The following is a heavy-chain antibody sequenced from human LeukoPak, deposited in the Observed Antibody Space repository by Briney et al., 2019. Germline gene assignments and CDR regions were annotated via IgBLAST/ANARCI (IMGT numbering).Heavy chain of an antibody. J-gene: IGHJ3*02. CDR3: AREGVGDGAFDI. D-gene: IGHD3-16*01. CDR2: IWYDGSNK. CDR1: GFTFSSYG. Sequence: PGRSLRLSCAASGFTFSSYGMHWVRQAPGKGLEWVAVIWYDGSNKYYADSVKGRFTISRDNSKNTLYLQMNSLRAEDTAVCYCAREGVGDGAFDIWGQGTMVTVSS. V-gene: IGHV3-33*01.